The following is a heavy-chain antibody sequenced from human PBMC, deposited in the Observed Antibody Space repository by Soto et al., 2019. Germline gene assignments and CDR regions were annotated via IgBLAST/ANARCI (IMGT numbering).Heavy chain of an antibody. CDR3: AKALGAYPYYYGMDV. J-gene: IGHJ6*02. Sequence: PGGSLRLSCAASGFTFSSYGMHWVRQAPGKGLEWVAVISYGGSNKYYADSVKGRFTISRDNSKNTLYLQMNSLRAEDTAVYYCAKALGAYPYYYGMDVWGQGTTVTVSS. CDR2: ISYGGSNK. CDR1: GFTFSSYG. V-gene: IGHV3-30*18. D-gene: IGHD3-10*01.